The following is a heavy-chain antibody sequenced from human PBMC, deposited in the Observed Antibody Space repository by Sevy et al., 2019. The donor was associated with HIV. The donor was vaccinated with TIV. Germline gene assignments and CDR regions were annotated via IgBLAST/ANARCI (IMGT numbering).Heavy chain of an antibody. J-gene: IGHJ4*02. CDR2: IYYSGST. CDR3: ARGKWEAYYFDY. Sequence: SETLSLICTVSGGSISSYYWSWIRQPPGKGLEWIGYIYYSGSTNYNPSLKSRVTISVDTSKNQLSLKLSSVTAADTAVYYCARGKWEAYYFDYWGQGTLVTVSS. V-gene: IGHV4-59*01. CDR1: GGSISSYY. D-gene: IGHD1-26*01.